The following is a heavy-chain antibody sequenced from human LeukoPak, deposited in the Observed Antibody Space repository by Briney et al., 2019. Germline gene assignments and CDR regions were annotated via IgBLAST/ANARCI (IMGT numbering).Heavy chain of an antibody. V-gene: IGHV3-23*01. J-gene: IGHJ4*02. CDR3: ARRELLAYGDHGFDY. D-gene: IGHD4-17*01. Sequence: GGSLRLSCAASGFTISTFAMNWVRLPPGRGLEWASTDRESDDRTYYADSVKGRFTISRDNSKNTLYLQMDSLRAEDTAVYFCARRELLAYGDHGFDYWGRGTLVTVSS. CDR2: DRESDDRT. CDR1: GFTISTFA.